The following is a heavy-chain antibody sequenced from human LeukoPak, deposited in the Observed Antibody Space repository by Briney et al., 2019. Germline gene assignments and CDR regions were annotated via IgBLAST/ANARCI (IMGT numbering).Heavy chain of an antibody. Sequence: ASVKVSCKASGYTFTSYAMNWVRQAPGQGLEWMGWINTNTGNPTYAQGFTGRFVFSLDTSVSTAYLQISSLKAEDTAVYYCARLVSGYNPPGEDAFDIWGQGTMVTVSS. CDR1: GYTFTSYA. J-gene: IGHJ3*02. CDR3: ARLVSGYNPPGEDAFDI. CDR2: INTNTGNP. V-gene: IGHV7-4-1*02. D-gene: IGHD5-12*01.